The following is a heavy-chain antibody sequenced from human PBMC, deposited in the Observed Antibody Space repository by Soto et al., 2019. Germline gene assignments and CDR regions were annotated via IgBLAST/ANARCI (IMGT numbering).Heavy chain of an antibody. CDR2: FYYSGST. CDR1: GGSISSYY. J-gene: IGHJ6*03. CDR3: ARDSRSYMDV. V-gene: IGHV4-59*01. Sequence: PSETLSLTCTVSGGSISSYYWSWIRQPPGKGLEWIGYFYYSGSTNYTPSLKSRVTISVDTSKNQFSLKLSSVTAADTAVYYCARDSRSYMDVWGKGTTVTVSS.